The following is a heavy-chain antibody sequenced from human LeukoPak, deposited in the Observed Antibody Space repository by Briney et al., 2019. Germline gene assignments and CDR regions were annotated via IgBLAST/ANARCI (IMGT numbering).Heavy chain of an antibody. J-gene: IGHJ3*02. CDR2: IYYSGST. Sequence: SETLSLTCTVSGGSISSGSYYWNWIRQHPGKGLEWIGYIYYSGSTYYNPSLKSRVTISVHTSKNQFSLNLSSVTAADTAVYYCARYSSGGVGDAFDIWGQGTMVTVSS. CDR3: ARYSSGGVGDAFDI. V-gene: IGHV4-31*03. CDR1: GGSISSGSYY. D-gene: IGHD6-19*01.